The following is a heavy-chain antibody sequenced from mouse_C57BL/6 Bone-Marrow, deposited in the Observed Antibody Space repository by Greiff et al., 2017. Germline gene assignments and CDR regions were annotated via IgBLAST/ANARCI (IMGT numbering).Heavy chain of an antibody. CDR3: TWSTA. Sequence: VHVQQSGAELVRPGASVKLSCTASGFNIKDDYMHWVKQRPEQGLEWIGWIDPETGDTAYAPKFQGKATITADTSSSTAYLPLRRLTSEDTAVYYCTWSTAWGQGTLVTVSA. CDR1: GFNIKDDY. V-gene: IGHV14-4*01. CDR2: IDPETGDT. J-gene: IGHJ3*02. D-gene: IGHD1-2*01.